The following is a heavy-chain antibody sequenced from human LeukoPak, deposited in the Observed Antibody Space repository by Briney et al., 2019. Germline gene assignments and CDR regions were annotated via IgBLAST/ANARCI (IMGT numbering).Heavy chain of an antibody. CDR1: GGSFSGYY. J-gene: IGHJ6*03. Sequence: PSETLSLTCVVYGGSFSGYYWSWIRQPPGKGLEWIGEINHSGSTNYNPSLKSRVTISVDTSKNQFSLKLSSVTAADTAVYYCARRSEWLLYYYYMDVWGKGTTVTVSS. V-gene: IGHV4-34*01. CDR3: ARRSEWLLYYYYMDV. CDR2: INHSGST. D-gene: IGHD3-3*01.